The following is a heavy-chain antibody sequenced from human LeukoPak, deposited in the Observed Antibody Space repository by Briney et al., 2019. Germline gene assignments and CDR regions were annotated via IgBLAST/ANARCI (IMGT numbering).Heavy chain of an antibody. J-gene: IGHJ5*02. CDR2: IYYSGST. CDR1: GGSISSYY. D-gene: IGHD2-2*01. V-gene: IGHV4-59*01. Sequence: SEALSLTCTVSGGSISSYYWSWIRQPPGKGLEWIGYIYYSGSTNYNPSLKSRVTISVDTSKNQFSLKLSSVTAADTAVYYCARGDQLLWDNRFDPWGQGTLVTVSS. CDR3: ARGDQLLWDNRFDP.